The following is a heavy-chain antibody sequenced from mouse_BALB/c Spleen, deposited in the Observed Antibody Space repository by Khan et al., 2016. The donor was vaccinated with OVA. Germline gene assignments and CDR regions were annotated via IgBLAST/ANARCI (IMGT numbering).Heavy chain of an antibody. V-gene: IGHV5-6-3*01. CDR1: GFTFSSYG. J-gene: IGHJ2*01. CDR2: INSNGGST. Sequence: EVELVESGGGLVQPGGSLKLSCAASGFTFSSYGMSWVRQTPDKRLELVATINSNGGSTYYPDSVKGRFTISRDNAKNTLYLQMSSLKSEDTAMYDCERMARTRNWGQGTTLTVSS. CDR3: ERMARTRN.